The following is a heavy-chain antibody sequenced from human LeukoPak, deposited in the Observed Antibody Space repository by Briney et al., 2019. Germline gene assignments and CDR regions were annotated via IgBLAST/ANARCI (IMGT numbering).Heavy chain of an antibody. V-gene: IGHV3-53*01. CDR3: ARGAAPDV. CDR2: TYRGGGT. CDR1: GFTVSSIY. D-gene: IGHD2-15*01. J-gene: IGHJ6*02. Sequence: PGGSLRLSCAASGFTVSSIYMSSVRPAPGKGLEWVSITYRGGGTSYANSVRGRFIISRDNSKNTLYLQMNSLRAEDTAVYYCARGAAPDVWGQGTTVTVSS.